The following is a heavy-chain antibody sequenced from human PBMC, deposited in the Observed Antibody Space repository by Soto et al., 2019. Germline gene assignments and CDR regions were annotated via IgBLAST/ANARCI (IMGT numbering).Heavy chain of an antibody. D-gene: IGHD1-26*01. Sequence: QVQLVQSGAEVKKPGASVKVSCKASGYTFTSYAMHWVRQAPGQRLEWMGWINADNGNTKYSQNFQGRVTINRGTSESTAYMELSSLRSEDTAVYYCARGFIGAYYYYYGMDFWGQGTTVTVSS. J-gene: IGHJ6*02. CDR2: INADNGNT. V-gene: IGHV1-3*01. CDR3: ARGFIGAYYYYYGMDF. CDR1: GYTFTSYA.